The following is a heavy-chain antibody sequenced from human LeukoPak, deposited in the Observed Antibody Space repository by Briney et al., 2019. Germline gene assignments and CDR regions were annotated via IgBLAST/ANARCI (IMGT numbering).Heavy chain of an antibody. D-gene: IGHD2-2*01. J-gene: IGHJ4*02. CDR2: ISSSSSYI. V-gene: IGHV3-21*01. Sequence: NPGGSLRLSCAASGFTVSSYSMNWVRQAPGKGLEWVSSISSSSSYIYYADSVKGRFTISRDNAKNSLYLQMNSLRAEDTAVYYCARGTRVVPAAIDYWGQGTLVTVSS. CDR1: GFTVSSYS. CDR3: ARGTRVVPAAIDY.